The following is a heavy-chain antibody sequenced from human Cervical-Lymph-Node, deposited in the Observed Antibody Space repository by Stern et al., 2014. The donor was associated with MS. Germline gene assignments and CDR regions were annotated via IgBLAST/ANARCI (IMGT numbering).Heavy chain of an antibody. CDR3: ATPSTVTVGSMDV. CDR1: GGTFSIQA. D-gene: IGHD4-17*01. J-gene: IGHJ6*02. CDR2: IFPIFGTP. V-gene: IGHV1-69*01. Sequence: VQLVESGSEVKKPGSSVKVSCKASGGTFSIQAINWVRQAPGQGLEWVGGIFPIFGTPNYAQKVQDRVTITADEFTSTVYMDLSRLRYEDTAVYYCATPSTVTVGSMDVWGQGTTVTVSS.